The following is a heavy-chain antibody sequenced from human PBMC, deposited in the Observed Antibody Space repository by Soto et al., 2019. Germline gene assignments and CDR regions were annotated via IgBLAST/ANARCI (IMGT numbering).Heavy chain of an antibody. V-gene: IGHV3-33*01. Sequence: QVQLVESGGGVVQPGRSLRLSCAASGFTFSSYGMHWVRQAPGKGLEWVAGMWYDGSNKYYADSVKGRFTISRDNSKNTLHRQMNGLRAEDTAVYYCGRDPWAREAPRYCFDYWGQVTLVAVSS. CDR1: GFTFSSYG. J-gene: IGHJ4*02. D-gene: IGHD1-26*01. CDR2: MWYDGSNK. CDR3: GRDPWAREAPRYCFDY.